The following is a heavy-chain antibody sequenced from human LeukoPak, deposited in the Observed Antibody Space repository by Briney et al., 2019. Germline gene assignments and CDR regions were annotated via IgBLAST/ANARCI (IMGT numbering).Heavy chain of an antibody. CDR3: ARVNTAAAGDYYYYYGMDV. CDR2: ISSSSSTI. J-gene: IGHJ6*02. CDR1: GFTFSSYS. Sequence: GGSLRLSCAAPGFTFSSYSMNWVRQAPGKGLEWVSYISSSSSTIYYADSVKGRFTISRDNAKNSLYLQMNSLRAEDTAVYYCARVNTAAAGDYYYYYGMDVWGQGTTVTVSS. D-gene: IGHD6-13*01. V-gene: IGHV3-48*01.